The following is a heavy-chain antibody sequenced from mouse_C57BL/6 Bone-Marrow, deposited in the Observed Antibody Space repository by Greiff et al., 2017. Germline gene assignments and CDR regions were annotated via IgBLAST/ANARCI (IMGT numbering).Heavy chain of an antibody. CDR2: LNPNNSGT. D-gene: IGHD2-5*01. CDR3: ARNAYYSNSMDY. CDR1: GYTFTDYN. Sequence: VQLKQSGPELVKPGASVKMSCKASGYTFTDYNMHWVKQSHGKSLEWIGYLNPNNSGTSSHQKFKGKAPLTVNKSSSPASMELRSLTSEDSAVYYCARNAYYSNSMDYWGQGTSVTVSA. J-gene: IGHJ4*01. V-gene: IGHV1-22*01.